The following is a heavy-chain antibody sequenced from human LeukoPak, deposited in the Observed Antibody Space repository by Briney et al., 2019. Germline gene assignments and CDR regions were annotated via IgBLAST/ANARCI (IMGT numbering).Heavy chain of an antibody. CDR2: INPNSGGT. CDR1: GYTFTGYY. D-gene: IGHD3-22*01. Sequence: ASVKVSCKASGYTFTGYYMHWVRQAPGQGLEWMGWINPNSGGTNYAQKFQGRVTMTRDTSISTAYVELSRLRSDDTAVYYCAREPYDSSGYYLRNNWFDPWGQGTLVTVSS. V-gene: IGHV1-2*02. J-gene: IGHJ5*02. CDR3: AREPYDSSGYYLRNNWFDP.